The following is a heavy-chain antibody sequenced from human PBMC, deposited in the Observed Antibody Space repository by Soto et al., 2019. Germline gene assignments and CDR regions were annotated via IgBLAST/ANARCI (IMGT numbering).Heavy chain of an antibody. Sequence: ASVKVSCKASGYTFTSYGISWVRQAPGQGLEWMGWISAYNGNTNYAQKLQGRVTMTTDTSTSTAYMELRSLRSDDTAVYYCARRPTPYSSGWYNWFDPWGQGTLVTVSS. CDR1: GYTFTSYG. D-gene: IGHD6-19*01. CDR3: ARRPTPYSSGWYNWFDP. CDR2: ISAYNGNT. J-gene: IGHJ5*02. V-gene: IGHV1-18*01.